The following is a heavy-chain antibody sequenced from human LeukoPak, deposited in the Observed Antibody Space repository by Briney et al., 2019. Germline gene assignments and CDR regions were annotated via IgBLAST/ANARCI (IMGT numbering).Heavy chain of an antibody. V-gene: IGHV4-31*03. J-gene: IGHJ4*02. CDR3: ARVTRGDYCFDY. D-gene: IGHD7-27*01. Sequence: SETLSLTCTLSGGSISSGGYYWSWIRQHPGKGLELFGYIYYSGSTYYNPSLKSRVTISVDTSKNQFSLKLSSVTAADTAVYYCARVTRGDYCFDYWGQGNLVTVSS. CDR1: GGSISSGGYY. CDR2: IYYSGST.